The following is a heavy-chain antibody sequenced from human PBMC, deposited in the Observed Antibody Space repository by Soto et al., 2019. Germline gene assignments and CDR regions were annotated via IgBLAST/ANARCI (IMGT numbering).Heavy chain of an antibody. V-gene: IGHV3-11*01. CDR3: ALQGGGAVAAATVSYYGMDL. Sequence: GGSLRLSCAASGFTFSNFYMNWIRQAPGKGLEWLSYISGSGDTVYYADSVRGRFTISRDNAENSLYLQMNSLRVEDTALYYCALQGGGAVAAATVSYYGMDLWGQGTTVTV. CDR2: ISGSGDTV. CDR1: GFTFSNFY. J-gene: IGHJ6*02. D-gene: IGHD2-15*01.